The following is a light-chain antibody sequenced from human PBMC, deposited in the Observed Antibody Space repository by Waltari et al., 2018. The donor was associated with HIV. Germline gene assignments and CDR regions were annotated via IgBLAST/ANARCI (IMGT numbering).Light chain of an antibody. CDR2: EGT. Sequence: QSALTQPASVSGSPGPSITISCTGTNSAVGAYHYVSWYRQHPGKAPTHLIYEGTNRPPGISNRVSGNKSGNTDSMTIYGLKPEDEADDDCSSYTITTAIVFGGGTKLTVL. CDR3: SSYTITTAIV. CDR1: NSAVGAYHY. V-gene: IGLV2-14*01. J-gene: IGLJ2*01.